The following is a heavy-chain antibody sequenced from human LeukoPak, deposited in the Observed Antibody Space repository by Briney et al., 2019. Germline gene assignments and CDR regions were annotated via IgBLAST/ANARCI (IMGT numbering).Heavy chain of an antibody. Sequence: ASVKVSCKASGYTFTGYYMHWVRQAPGQGLEWMGWINPNSGGTNYAQKFQGRVTMTRDTSISTAYMELSRLRSDDTAVYYCARSGSIAVAGGFDYWGQGTLVTVSS. D-gene: IGHD6-19*01. CDR2: INPNSGGT. V-gene: IGHV1-2*02. CDR1: GYTFTGYY. CDR3: ARSGSIAVAGGFDY. J-gene: IGHJ4*02.